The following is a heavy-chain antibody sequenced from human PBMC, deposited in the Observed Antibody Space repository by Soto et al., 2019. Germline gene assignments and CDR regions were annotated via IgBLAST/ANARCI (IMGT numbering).Heavy chain of an antibody. CDR2: IHYSGST. D-gene: IGHD6-19*01. Sequence: QVQLQESGPGLVKPSETLSLTCTVSGGSISSYYWSWIRQPPGKGLEWIGYIHYSGSTNYNNSLKCRFTISVDTSKHQFSLKQSSVTAADTAVYYCARLRQWLVDYWGQGTLVTVSS. CDR3: ARLRQWLVDY. V-gene: IGHV4-59*08. CDR1: GGSISSYY. J-gene: IGHJ4*02.